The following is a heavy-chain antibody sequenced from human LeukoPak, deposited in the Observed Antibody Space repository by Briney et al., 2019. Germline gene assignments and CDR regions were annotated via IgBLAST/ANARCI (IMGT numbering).Heavy chain of an antibody. D-gene: IGHD3-10*02. CDR2: ISSSGSTI. CDR3: AELGITMIGGV. Sequence: GGSLRLSCAASGFVFSSYEMNWVRQAPGKGLEWVSYISSSGSTIYYADSVKGRFTISRDNAKNSLYLQMNSLRAEDTAVYYCAELGITMIGGVWGKGTTVTISS. J-gene: IGHJ6*04. V-gene: IGHV3-48*03. CDR1: GFVFSSYE.